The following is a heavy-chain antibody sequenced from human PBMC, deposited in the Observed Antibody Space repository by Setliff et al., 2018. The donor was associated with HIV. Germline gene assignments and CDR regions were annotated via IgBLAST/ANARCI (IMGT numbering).Heavy chain of an antibody. Sequence: LRLSCAASGFTFSSYSMNWVRQAPGKGLEWVSSISSSSSYIYYADSVKGRFTISRDNAKNSLYLQMNSLRAEDTAVYYCAREALSRDGYSYFDYWGQGTLVTVS. J-gene: IGHJ4*02. CDR3: AREALSRDGYSYFDY. V-gene: IGHV3-21*01. CDR2: ISSSSSYI. D-gene: IGHD5-12*01. CDR1: GFTFSSYS.